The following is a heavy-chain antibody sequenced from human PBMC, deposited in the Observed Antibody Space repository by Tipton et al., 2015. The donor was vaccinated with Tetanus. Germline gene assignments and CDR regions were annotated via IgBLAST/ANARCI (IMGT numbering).Heavy chain of an antibody. V-gene: IGHV1-46*01. Sequence: QLVQSGPEVKKPGASVKVSCKASGYTFTSYYMHWVRQAPGQGLEWMGIINPSGGSTSYAQKFQGRVTMTRDTSTSTVYMELSSLRSEDTAVYYCARDFPDYYDSSGYYQYYYYGMDVWGQGTTVTVS. CDR1: GYTFTSYY. CDR3: ARDFPDYYDSSGYYQYYYYGMDV. J-gene: IGHJ6*02. CDR2: INPSGGST. D-gene: IGHD3-22*01.